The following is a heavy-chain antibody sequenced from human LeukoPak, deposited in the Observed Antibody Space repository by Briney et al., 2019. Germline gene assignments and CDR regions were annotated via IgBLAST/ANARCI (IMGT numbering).Heavy chain of an antibody. Sequence: GGSLRLSCAASGFIVSSNYMSWVRQAPGGGLGWGLVSYSGGSTFYAASFKGRFTISRDNSKNTMYLQMDSLRAEDTAVYYCARARDSRHTYGLDHWGQGTLVTVSS. D-gene: IGHD5-18*01. CDR3: ARARDSRHTYGLDH. CDR2: SYSGGST. J-gene: IGHJ4*02. V-gene: IGHV3-66*02. CDR1: GFIVSSNY.